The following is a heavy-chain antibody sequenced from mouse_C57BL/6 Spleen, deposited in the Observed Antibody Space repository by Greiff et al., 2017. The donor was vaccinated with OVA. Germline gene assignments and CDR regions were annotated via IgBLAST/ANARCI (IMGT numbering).Heavy chain of an antibody. D-gene: IGHD2-4*01. CDR3: ARGGDYDGYFDV. CDR2: INPNNGGT. J-gene: IGHJ1*03. V-gene: IGHV1-18*01. CDR1: GYTFTDYN. Sequence: EVQLQQSGPELVKPGASVKIPCKASGYTFTDYNMDWVKQSHGKSLEWIGDINPNNGGTIYNQKFKGKATLTVDKSSSTAYMELRSLTSEDTAVYYWARGGDYDGYFDVWGTGTTVTVSS.